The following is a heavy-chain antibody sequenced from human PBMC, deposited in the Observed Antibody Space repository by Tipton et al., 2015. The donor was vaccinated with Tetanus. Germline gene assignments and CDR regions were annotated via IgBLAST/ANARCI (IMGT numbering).Heavy chain of an antibody. V-gene: IGHV5-51*01. D-gene: IGHD1-7*01. CDR2: IYPGDSHT. Sequence: QLVQSGAEVKKPGESLKISCQVSGYIFATYWIGWVRQMPGKGLEWMGLIYPGDSHTKYSPSFQGQVPISVDMSNNTASLQWTGLKAADTAMYCWAGHPTHYGWNYYFDYWGQGTLVTVSS. J-gene: IGHJ4*02. CDR3: AGHPTHYGWNYYFDY. CDR1: GYIFATYW.